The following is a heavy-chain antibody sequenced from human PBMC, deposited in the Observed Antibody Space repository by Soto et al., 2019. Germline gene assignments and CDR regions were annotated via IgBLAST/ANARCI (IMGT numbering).Heavy chain of an antibody. D-gene: IGHD6-13*01. CDR1: GFTFSSYS. V-gene: IGHV3-21*01. Sequence: ESGGGLVKPGGSLRLSCAASGFTFSSYSMNWVRQAPGKGLEWVSSISSSSSYIYYADSVKGRFTISRDNAKNSLYLQMNSLRAEDTAVYYCAREAYSSSGWFDPWGQGTLVTVSS. CDR2: ISSSSSYI. CDR3: AREAYSSSGWFDP. J-gene: IGHJ5*02.